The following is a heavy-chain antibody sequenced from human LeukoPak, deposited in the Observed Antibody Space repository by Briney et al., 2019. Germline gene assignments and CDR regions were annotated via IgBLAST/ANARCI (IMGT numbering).Heavy chain of an antibody. CDR2: ISNSGGTT. Sequence: GXXXLXXAASXFXXSNYXLNXVRQAPGKGLEWVXGISNSGGTTYYADSVKGRFTISRDNSKNTLYLQMNSLRAEDTAVYYCAKSGCSSTSCYSILSGWLDPWGQGTLVTVSS. J-gene: IGHJ5*02. CDR1: XFXXSNYX. V-gene: IGHV3-23*01. D-gene: IGHD2-2*02. CDR3: AKSGCSSTSCYSILSGWLDP.